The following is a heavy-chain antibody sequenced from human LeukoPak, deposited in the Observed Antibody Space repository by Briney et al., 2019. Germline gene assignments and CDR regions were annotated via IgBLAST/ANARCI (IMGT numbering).Heavy chain of an antibody. J-gene: IGHJ4*02. CDR3: ARATTIFGVVTILDY. D-gene: IGHD3-3*01. CDR1: GYTFTGYY. Sequence: GASVKVSCKASGYTFTGYYMHWVRQAPGQGLEWMGRINPNSGGTNYAQKFQGRVTMTRDTSISTAYMELSRLRSDDTAVYYCARATTIFGVVTILDYWGQGTLVTVSS. CDR2: INPNSGGT. V-gene: IGHV1-2*06.